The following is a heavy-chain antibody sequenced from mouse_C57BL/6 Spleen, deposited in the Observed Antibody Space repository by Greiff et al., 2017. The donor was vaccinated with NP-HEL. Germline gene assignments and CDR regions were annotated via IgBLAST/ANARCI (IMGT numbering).Heavy chain of an antibody. Sequence: QVQLQQPGAELVMPGASVKLSCKASGYTFTSYWMHWVKQRPGQGLEWIGEIDPSDSYTNYNQKFKGKSTLTVDKSSSTAYMQLSRLTSEDSAVYYCAPLLRGAMDYWGQGTSVTVSS. J-gene: IGHJ4*01. CDR1: GYTFTSYW. CDR2: IDPSDSYT. D-gene: IGHD1-1*01. V-gene: IGHV1-69*01. CDR3: APLLRGAMDY.